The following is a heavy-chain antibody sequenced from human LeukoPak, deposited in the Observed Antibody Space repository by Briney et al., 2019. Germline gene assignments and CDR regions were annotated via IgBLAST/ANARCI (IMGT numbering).Heavy chain of an antibody. J-gene: IGHJ4*02. CDR2: LYHSGST. CDR1: GYSITSGYY. Sequence: LETLSLTCAVSGYSITSGYYWGWIRQPPGKGLEWIGSLYHSGSTYYNPSLRSRVTISVDTSKNHFSLKLSSVTAADTAVYYCARINVDYGDYAVAYWGQGTLVTVSS. CDR3: ARINVDYGDYAVAY. V-gene: IGHV4-38-2*01. D-gene: IGHD4-17*01.